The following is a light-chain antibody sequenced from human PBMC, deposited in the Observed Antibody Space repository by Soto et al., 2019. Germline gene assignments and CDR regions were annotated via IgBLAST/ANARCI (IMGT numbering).Light chain of an antibody. Sequence: EIVMTQSPATLSVSPGERSTFSCRASQSVSSNLAWYQQKPGQAPRLLIYGASTRATGIPARFSGSGSGTEFTLTISSLQSADFAVYYCQQYYNWPPEVTFGPGTKVDIK. J-gene: IGKJ3*01. V-gene: IGKV3-15*01. CDR1: QSVSSN. CDR3: QQYYNWPPEVT. CDR2: GAS.